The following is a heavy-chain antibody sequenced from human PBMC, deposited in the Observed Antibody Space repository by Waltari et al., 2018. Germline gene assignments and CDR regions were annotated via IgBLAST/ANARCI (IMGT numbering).Heavy chain of an antibody. Sequence: QVQLVESGGGVVQPGGSLRLSCAASGFTFGSYGMPWVRQAPGKGLEWVAFIRYDGSNKYYADSVKGRFTISRDNSKNTLYLQMNSLRAEDTAVYYCAKTGGPYYYYMDVWGKGTTVTVSS. CDR1: GFTFGSYG. J-gene: IGHJ6*03. CDR2: IRYDGSNK. V-gene: IGHV3-30*02. D-gene: IGHD3-16*01. CDR3: AKTGGPYYYYMDV.